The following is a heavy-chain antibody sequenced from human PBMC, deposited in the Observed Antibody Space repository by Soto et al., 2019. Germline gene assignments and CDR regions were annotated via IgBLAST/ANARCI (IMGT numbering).Heavy chain of an antibody. CDR1: GFAHSFYA. CDR2: IGGTGART. Sequence: PGGSLRLSCVGSGFAHSFYAMTWVRQAPGKGLEWVSGIGGTGARTHYGDSVKARFTVSRDISKNTLYLQMNSLRAEDTGVYYCTSTYSSNWYAGNWGQGALVTVSS. J-gene: IGHJ4*02. V-gene: IGHV3-23*01. D-gene: IGHD6-13*01. CDR3: TSTYSSNWYAGN.